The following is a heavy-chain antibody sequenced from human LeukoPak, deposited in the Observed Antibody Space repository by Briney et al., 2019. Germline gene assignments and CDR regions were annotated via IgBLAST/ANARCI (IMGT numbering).Heavy chain of an antibody. V-gene: IGHV4-61*02. J-gene: IGHJ4*02. CDR3: ASLYSYDSSGYETDY. CDR1: GGSISSGNYY. CDR2: IYTSGST. D-gene: IGHD3-22*01. Sequence: PSQTLSLTCTVSGGSISSGNYYWTWLRQPAGKGLEWIGRIYTSGSTKYNPSLKSRVTISLDTSKNQFSLKLSSVTAADTAVYYCASLYSYDSSGYETDYWGQGTLVTVSS.